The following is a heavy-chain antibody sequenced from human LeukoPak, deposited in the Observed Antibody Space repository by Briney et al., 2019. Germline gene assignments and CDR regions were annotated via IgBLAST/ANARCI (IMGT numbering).Heavy chain of an antibody. Sequence: SETLSLTCTVSGGSITSYYWSWIRQPPGKGLEWIGYIFYSGSTNYNPSPKSRVTISVDTSKNQFSLKLSSVTAADTAVYYCASTIGAVAGTAGDYYYYYYMDVWGKGTTVTVSS. J-gene: IGHJ6*03. CDR3: ASTIGAVAGTAGDYYYYYYMDV. CDR2: IFYSGST. V-gene: IGHV4-59*01. CDR1: GGSITSYY. D-gene: IGHD6-19*01.